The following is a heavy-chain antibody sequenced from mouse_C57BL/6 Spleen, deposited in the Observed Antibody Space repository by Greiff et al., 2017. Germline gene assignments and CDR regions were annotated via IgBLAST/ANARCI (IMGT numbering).Heavy chain of an antibody. Sequence: QVQLQQPGAELVKPGASVKLSCKASGYTFTSYWMHWVKQRPGQGLEWIGMIHPNSGSTNYNEKFKSKATLTVDKSSSTAYMQLSSLTSEDSAVYYCERGGLAGTVDYWGQGTTLTVSS. CDR2: IHPNSGST. CDR1: GYTFTSYW. V-gene: IGHV1-64*01. D-gene: IGHD4-1*01. CDR3: ERGGLAGTVDY. J-gene: IGHJ2*01.